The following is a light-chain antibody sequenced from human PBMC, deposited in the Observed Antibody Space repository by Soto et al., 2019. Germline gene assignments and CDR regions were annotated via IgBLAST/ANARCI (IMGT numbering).Light chain of an antibody. V-gene: IGKV1-5*01. CDR2: DAS. J-gene: IGKJ1*01. CDR1: QSISTW. Sequence: DIQMTQSPSTLSASVGDRVTITCRASQSISTWLAWYQQKPGNAPKLLIFDASNLESGVPSRFSGSGSGTEFTLTIDSLQPDDFATYYCQQYNSDSRTFGQGTTVDIK. CDR3: QQYNSDSRT.